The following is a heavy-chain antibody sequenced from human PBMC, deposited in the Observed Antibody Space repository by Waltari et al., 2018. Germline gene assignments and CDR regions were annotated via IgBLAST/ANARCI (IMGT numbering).Heavy chain of an antibody. J-gene: IGHJ4*02. Sequence: QVQLVQSGAEVKKPGASVKVSCKASGYTFTSYAMHWVRQAPGQRLEWMGWINAGNGNTKYSQKFQGRVTMTRDTSASTAYMELSSLRTEDTAVYYCTRAVKGGCYGAHFDDLGQGTLVTVAA. D-gene: IGHD2-21*01. V-gene: IGHV1-3*01. CDR3: TRAVKGGCYGAHFDD. CDR2: INAGNGNT. CDR1: GYTFTSYA.